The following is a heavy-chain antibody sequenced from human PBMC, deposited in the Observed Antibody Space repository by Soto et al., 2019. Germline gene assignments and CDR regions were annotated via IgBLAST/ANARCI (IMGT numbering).Heavy chain of an antibody. J-gene: IGHJ4*02. CDR3: ARELIYGSGSYY. D-gene: IGHD3-10*01. Sequence: QVQLVQSGAEVKKPGASVKVSCKASGYTFSSYGISWVRQAPGQGLKWMGWIRAYNGNTNYAQKLQGRGTMTTETSTSTAHMELRSLRSDDTAVYYCARELIYGSGSYYWGQGTLVTVSS. V-gene: IGHV1-18*01. CDR2: IRAYNGNT. CDR1: GYTFSSYG.